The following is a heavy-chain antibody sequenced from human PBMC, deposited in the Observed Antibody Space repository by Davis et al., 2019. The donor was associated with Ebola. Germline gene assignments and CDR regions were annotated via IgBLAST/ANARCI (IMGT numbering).Heavy chain of an antibody. V-gene: IGHV3-11*06. CDR1: GFTFSDYY. D-gene: IGHD3-3*01. CDR2: ISTSSSYT. CDR3: ARDRTSAGGWFDP. J-gene: IGHJ5*02. Sequence: PGGSLRLSCAASGFTFSDYYMRWIRQAPGKGLEWVSYISTSSSYTNYADSVKGRFTISRDNAKNSLFLQMNSLRAEDTAVYYCARDRTSAGGWFDPWGQGTLVTVSS.